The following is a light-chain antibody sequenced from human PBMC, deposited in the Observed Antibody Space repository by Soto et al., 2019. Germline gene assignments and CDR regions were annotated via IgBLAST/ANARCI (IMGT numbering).Light chain of an antibody. J-gene: IGLJ2*01. V-gene: IGLV2-8*01. CDR1: SSDVGGYNY. Sequence: QSVLTQPPSASGSPGQSVTISCTGTSSDVGGYNYVSWYQQHPGKAPKFMIYEVSKRPSGVPDRFSGSKSGNTASLTVSGLQAEDEADYYCSAFAGSSNFMLFGGGTKVTVL. CDR3: SAFAGSSNFML. CDR2: EVS.